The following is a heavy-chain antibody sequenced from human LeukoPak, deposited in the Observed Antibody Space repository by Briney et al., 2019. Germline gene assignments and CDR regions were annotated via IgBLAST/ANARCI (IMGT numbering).Heavy chain of an antibody. CDR3: AILRSVVPAAMMGYYYYGMDV. V-gene: IGHV4-34*01. J-gene: IGHJ6*02. CDR1: GGSFSGYY. D-gene: IGHD2-2*01. CDR2: INHSGST. Sequence: PSETLSLTCAVYGGSFSGYYWSWIRQPPGKGLEWIGEINHSGSTNYNPSLKSRVTISVDTSKNQFSLKLSSVTAADTAVYYCAILRSVVPAAMMGYYYYGMDVWGQGTTVTVSS.